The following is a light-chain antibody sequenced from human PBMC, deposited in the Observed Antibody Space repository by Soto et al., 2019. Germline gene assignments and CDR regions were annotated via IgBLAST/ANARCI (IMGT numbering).Light chain of an antibody. CDR3: QQRSDWPPT. J-gene: IGKJ4*01. Sequence: EIVLTQSPGTLSLSPGERATLSCRASKSFIRSYLAWYQQKPGQAPRLLIYGASSRATGIPDRFSGSGSGTDFTLTISRLEPEDFAVYYCQQRSDWPPTFGGGTKVDIK. CDR1: KSFIRSY. V-gene: IGKV3D-20*02. CDR2: GAS.